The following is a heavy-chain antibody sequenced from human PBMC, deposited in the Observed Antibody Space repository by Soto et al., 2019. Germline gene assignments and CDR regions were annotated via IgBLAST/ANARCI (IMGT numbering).Heavy chain of an antibody. D-gene: IGHD5-18*01. CDR3: AIASYGDVGLYFLEY. J-gene: IGHJ4*02. Sequence: QVQLVESGGGTVQPGRSLRLSCAASGFTFSNFGIHWVRQAPGKGLEWVSVISYDGTHKYYADSVKGRFTISRDNSRNTLYLQMSSLRAEDTARYYCAIASYGDVGLYFLEYWGQGTLVTVSS. CDR1: GFTFSNFG. V-gene: IGHV3-30*03. CDR2: ISYDGTHK.